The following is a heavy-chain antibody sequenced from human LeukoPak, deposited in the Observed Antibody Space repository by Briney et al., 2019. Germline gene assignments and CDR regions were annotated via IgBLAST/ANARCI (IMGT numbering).Heavy chain of an antibody. V-gene: IGHV3-74*01. CDR3: ARDAEYYYGSGSYYAY. CDR2: IDRNGSRI. Sequence: GGSLRLSCAVSGFTFSSYWMHWVRQAPGKGLVWVSRIDRNGSRINYADSVKGRFTISRDNAKNSLYLQMNSLRAEDTAVYYCARDAEYYYGSGSYYAYWGQGTLVTVSS. D-gene: IGHD3-10*01. J-gene: IGHJ4*02. CDR1: GFTFSSYW.